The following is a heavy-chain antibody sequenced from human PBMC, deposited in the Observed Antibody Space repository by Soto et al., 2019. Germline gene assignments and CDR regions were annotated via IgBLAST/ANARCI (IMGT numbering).Heavy chain of an antibody. D-gene: IGHD5-12*01. CDR2: INAGNGNT. CDR1: GYTFSGYA. V-gene: IGHV1-3*01. J-gene: IGHJ4*02. CDR3: ARVATGPFDY. Sequence: ASVKVSCKASGYTFSGYAMHWVRQAPGQRLEWLGWINAGNGNTKYSQKFLGRVTITRDTSASTAYMELSSLRSEDTAVYYCARVATGPFDYWGQGTLVTVSS.